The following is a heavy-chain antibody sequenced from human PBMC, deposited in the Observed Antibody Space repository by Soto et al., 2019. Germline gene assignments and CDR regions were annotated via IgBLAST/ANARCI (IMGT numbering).Heavy chain of an antibody. J-gene: IGHJ6*03. D-gene: IGHD6-19*01. CDR1: GFPFSSYG. CDR3: AKEGAVAEVFYYYYMDV. V-gene: IGHV3-30*18. Sequence: GGSLRLSCAASGFPFSSYGMHWVRQAPGKGLEWVAVISYDGSNKYYADSVKGRFTISRDNSKNTLYLQMNSLRAEDTAVYYCAKEGAVAEVFYYYYMDVWGKGTTVTVSS. CDR2: ISYDGSNK.